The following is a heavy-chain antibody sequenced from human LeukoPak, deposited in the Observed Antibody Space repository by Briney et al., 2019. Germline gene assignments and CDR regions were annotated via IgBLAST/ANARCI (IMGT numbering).Heavy chain of an antibody. CDR1: GYTFTSYY. Sequence: ASVKVSCKASGYTFTSYYMHWVRQAPGQGLEWMGIINPSGGSTSYAQKFQGRVTMTRDMSTSTVYMELSSLRSEDTAVYYCARSSGWYFYLDYWGQGTLVTVSS. CDR3: ARSSGWYFYLDY. J-gene: IGHJ4*02. V-gene: IGHV1-46*01. D-gene: IGHD6-19*01. CDR2: INPSGGST.